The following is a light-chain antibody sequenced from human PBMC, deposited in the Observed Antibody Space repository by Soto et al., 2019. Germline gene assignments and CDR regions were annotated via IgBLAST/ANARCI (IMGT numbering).Light chain of an antibody. CDR2: EGS. CDR1: SGDIGTYNL. J-gene: IGLJ1*01. Sequence: QSALTQPASVSGSPGQSITISCTGSSGDIGTYNLVSWYQQHPTRAPKLMIYEGSKRPSGVSNRFSGSKSGNTASLTISGLQAEDEADYYCCSYAGSSTYVFGTGTKLTVL. V-gene: IGLV2-23*01. CDR3: CSYAGSSTYV.